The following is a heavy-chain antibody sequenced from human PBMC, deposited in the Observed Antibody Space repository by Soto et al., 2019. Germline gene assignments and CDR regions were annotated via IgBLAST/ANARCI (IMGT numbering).Heavy chain of an antibody. CDR2: ISSDGTYR. V-gene: IGHV3-21*01. D-gene: IGHD5-12*01. CDR1: GFTFNMFS. Sequence: GGSLRLSCAASGFTFNMFSINWVRQAPGKGLEWVSYISSDGTYRNYADSVKGRFTISRDNGDNSLYLQMNSLRAEDTAVYFCARDRAWTRFGMDVCGQRTTVTVSS. J-gene: IGHJ6*02. CDR3: ARDRAWTRFGMDV.